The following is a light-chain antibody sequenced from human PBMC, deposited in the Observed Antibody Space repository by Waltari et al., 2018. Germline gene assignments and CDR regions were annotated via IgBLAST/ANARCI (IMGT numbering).Light chain of an antibody. Sequence: QLVLTQSPSASASLGASVKLTCTLSGGHSGNAIAWHQQQPEKGPRYLMKLNSDGSHHKGDGIPYRFSGSSSGAERYLSISSVQSEDEADYYCQTWGTDSRVFGGGTKLTVL. V-gene: IGLV4-69*01. J-gene: IGLJ3*02. CDR3: QTWGTDSRV. CDR1: GGHSGNA. CDR2: LNSDGSH.